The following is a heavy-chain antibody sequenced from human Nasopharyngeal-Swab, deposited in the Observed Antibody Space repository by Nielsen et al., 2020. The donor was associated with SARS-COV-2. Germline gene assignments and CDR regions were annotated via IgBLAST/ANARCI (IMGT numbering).Heavy chain of an antibody. V-gene: IGHV3-23*01. D-gene: IGHD2-15*01. CDR2: ISGSGAAT. Sequence: SLNFSCAASGFIFSSYVMSWVRQPPGKGLEWVSAISGSGAATYYGDSVKGRFSIFRDSSNNTLYLQMNSLRAEETAVYYCARDHCSGGSCYRFDPWGQGTLVTVSS. CDR1: GFIFSSYV. J-gene: IGHJ5*02. CDR3: ARDHCSGGSCYRFDP.